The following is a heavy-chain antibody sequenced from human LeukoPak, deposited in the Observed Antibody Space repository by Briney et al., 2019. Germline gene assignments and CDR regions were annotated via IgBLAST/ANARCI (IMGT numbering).Heavy chain of an antibody. Sequence: GASVKVSCKASGYTFTGHYMHWVRQAPGQGLEWMGWINPNSGGTNYAQKFQGRVTMTRDTSISTAYMELSRLRSDDTAVYYCARTMGGTIFGVVKSVDYWGQGTLVTVSS. D-gene: IGHD3-3*01. J-gene: IGHJ4*02. CDR1: GYTFTGHY. CDR3: ARTMGGTIFGVVKSVDY. CDR2: INPNSGGT. V-gene: IGHV1-2*02.